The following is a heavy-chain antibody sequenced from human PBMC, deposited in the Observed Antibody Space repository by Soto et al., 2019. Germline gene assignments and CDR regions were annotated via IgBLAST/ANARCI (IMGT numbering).Heavy chain of an antibody. CDR2: IYHTGTT. CDR1: GGSISNSGGYY. D-gene: IGHD5-18*01. V-gene: IGHV4-30-4*01. CDR3: ARVRAYSYGYEDY. J-gene: IGHJ4*02. Sequence: SETLSLTCTVSGGSISNSGGYYCSWIRQSPGRGLEWIGYIYHTGTTYYNPSLRGRAVVSADTSENQFSLKLSSVTAADTAMYYCARVRAYSYGYEDYWGQGTLVTVYS.